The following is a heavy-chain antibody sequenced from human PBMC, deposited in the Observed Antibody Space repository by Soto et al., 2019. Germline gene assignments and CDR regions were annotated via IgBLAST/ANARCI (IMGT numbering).Heavy chain of an antibody. CDR2: TRNKANSYST. D-gene: IGHD1-26*01. V-gene: IGHV3-72*01. CDR3: ARTPPGKVPDY. CDR1: GFILSDHY. J-gene: IGHJ4*02. Sequence: GGSLRLSCAASGFILSDHYMDWVRQAPGKGLEWVGRTRNKANSYSTEYAASGKGRFRISRDDSKDSLFLQINSLKTEDTAVYYCARTPPGKVPDYWGQGTLVTVSS.